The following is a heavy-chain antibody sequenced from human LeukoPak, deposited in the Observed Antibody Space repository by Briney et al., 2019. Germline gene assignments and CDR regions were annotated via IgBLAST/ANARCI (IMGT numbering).Heavy chain of an antibody. CDR2: INPSGGST. D-gene: IGHD1-20*01. CDR3: ARHSLIGTTPFDY. Sequence: ASVKVSCKASGHTFISYYMHWLRQAPGQGLEWMGVINPSGGSTTYAQQFQGRVTMTRDTSTSTVYMELSSLRSEDTAVYYCARHSLIGTTPFDYWGQGTLVTVSS. J-gene: IGHJ4*02. V-gene: IGHV1-46*01. CDR1: GHTFISYY.